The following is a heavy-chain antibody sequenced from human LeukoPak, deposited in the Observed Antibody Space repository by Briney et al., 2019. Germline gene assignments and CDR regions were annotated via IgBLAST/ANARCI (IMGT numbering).Heavy chain of an antibody. CDR2: IYPADSDI. CDR1: GYSINNYW. CDR3: ARQEYCSGGSCYTWFDP. V-gene: IGHV5-51*01. J-gene: IGHJ5*02. Sequence: GESLKISCKGSGYSINNYWIGWVRQMPGKGMEWMGIIYPADSDIRYSPSFQGQVTISADKSISTAYLQWSSLKASDTAMYYCARQEYCSGGSCYTWFDPWGQGTLVTVSS. D-gene: IGHD2-15*01.